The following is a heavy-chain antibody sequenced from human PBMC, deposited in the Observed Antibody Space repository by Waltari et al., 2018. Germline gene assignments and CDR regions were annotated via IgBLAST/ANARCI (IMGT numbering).Heavy chain of an antibody. Sequence: EVQLVESGGGLVQPGGSLRLSCAASGFTFSSYWMSWVRQAPGKGLEWVANIKQDGRWKYYVDSVKGRFTISRDNAKNSLYLQMNSLRAEDTAVYYCARETMYYDFWSGYYQGYNWFDPWGLGTLVTVSS. J-gene: IGHJ5*02. V-gene: IGHV3-7*01. CDR2: IKQDGRWK. D-gene: IGHD3-3*01. CDR3: ARETMYYDFWSGYYQGYNWFDP. CDR1: GFTFSSYW.